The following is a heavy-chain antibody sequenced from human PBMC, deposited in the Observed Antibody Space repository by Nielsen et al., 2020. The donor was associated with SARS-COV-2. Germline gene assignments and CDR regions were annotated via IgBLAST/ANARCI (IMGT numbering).Heavy chain of an antibody. CDR1: GYTFTSYD. CDR3: ARVRIAARSWFDP. V-gene: IGHV1-8*01. CDR2: MNPNSGNT. J-gene: IGHJ5*02. D-gene: IGHD6-6*01. Sequence: ASVKVSCKASGYTFTSYDINWVRQATGQGLEWMGWMNPNSGNTGYAQKFQGRVTMTRNTSISTAYMELSSLRSEDTAVYYCARVRIAARSWFDPWGQGTLATVSS.